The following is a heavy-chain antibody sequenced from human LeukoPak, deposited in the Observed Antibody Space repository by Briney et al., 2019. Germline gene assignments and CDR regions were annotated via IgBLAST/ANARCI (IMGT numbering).Heavy chain of an antibody. CDR2: ISGSGGST. Sequence: GGSLRLSCAASGFTFSSYGMSWVRQAPGKGLEWVSAISGSGGSTYYADSVKGRFTISRDNSKNTLYLQMNSLRAEDTAVYYCAKEPNYYGSGSYYYDYWGQGTLVTVSS. D-gene: IGHD3-10*01. V-gene: IGHV3-23*01. CDR3: AKEPNYYGSGSYYYDY. CDR1: GFTFSSYG. J-gene: IGHJ4*02.